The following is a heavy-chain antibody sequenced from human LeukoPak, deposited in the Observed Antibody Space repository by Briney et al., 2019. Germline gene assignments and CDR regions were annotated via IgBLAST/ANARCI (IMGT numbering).Heavy chain of an antibody. CDR2: IIPIFGTA. CDR1: GGTFSSYA. D-gene: IGHD4-17*01. V-gene: IGHV1-69*05. J-gene: IGHJ4*02. CDR3: ARRGPDLYGDYPYYFDY. Sequence: RASVKVSCKASGGTFSSYAISWVRQAPGQGLEWMGGIIPIFGTANYAQKFQGRVTITTDESTSTAYMELSSLRSEDTAVYYCARRGPDLYGDYPYYFDYWGQGTLVTVSS.